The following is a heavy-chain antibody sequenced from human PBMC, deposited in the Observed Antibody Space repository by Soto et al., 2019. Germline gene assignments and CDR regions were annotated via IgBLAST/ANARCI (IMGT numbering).Heavy chain of an antibody. Sequence: ASVKVSCKASGYTFTRYRISWLRQAPGQGLEWMGIINPSTGSTSYAQKFQGRVTMTRDTSTSTVYMELSSLRSEDTAFYYCARDLLYCSSTTCYTRGNNWFDPWGQGTLVTVSS. CDR1: GYTFTRYR. D-gene: IGHD2-2*01. CDR2: INPSTGST. V-gene: IGHV1-46*01. CDR3: ARDLLYCSSTTCYTRGNNWFDP. J-gene: IGHJ5*02.